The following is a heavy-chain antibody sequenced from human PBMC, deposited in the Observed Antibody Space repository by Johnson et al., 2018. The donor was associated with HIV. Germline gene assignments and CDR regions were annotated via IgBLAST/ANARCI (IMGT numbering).Heavy chain of an antibody. Sequence: QMLLVESGGGLVQPGGSLRLSCAASGFTFSTYGMHWVRQAPGKGLGWVAVIWYDGSNKYYADSVKGRFTISRDNSKNTLYLQMNSLRAEDTAVYYRVTLVVAPPFDIWGQGTMVTVSS. D-gene: IGHD2-15*01. CDR1: GFTFSTYG. J-gene: IGHJ3*02. CDR2: IWYDGSNK. V-gene: IGHV3-33*08. CDR3: VTLVVAPPFDI.